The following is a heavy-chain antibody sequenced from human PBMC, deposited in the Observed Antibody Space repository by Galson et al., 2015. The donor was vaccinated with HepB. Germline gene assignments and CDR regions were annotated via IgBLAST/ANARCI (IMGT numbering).Heavy chain of an antibody. D-gene: IGHD3-10*01. CDR2: ISGSGGST. V-gene: IGHV3-23*01. J-gene: IGHJ4*02. CDR3: ATRAGETYGPFAY. Sequence: SLRLSCAASGFTFSRYAMSWVRQAPGKGLEWVSAISGSGGSTNHADSVKGRFTISRDNSKHTLYLQMNSLRAKDTAVYYCATRAGETYGPFAYWGQGTLVTVSS. CDR1: GFTFSRYA.